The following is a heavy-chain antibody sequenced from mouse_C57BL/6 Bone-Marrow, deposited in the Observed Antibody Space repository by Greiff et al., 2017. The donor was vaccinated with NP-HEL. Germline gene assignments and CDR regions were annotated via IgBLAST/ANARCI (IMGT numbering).Heavy chain of an antibody. D-gene: IGHD1-1*01. CDR1: GFNIKDDY. Sequence: VQLKQSGAELVRPGASVKLSCTASGFNIKDDYMHWVKQRPEQGLEWIGWIDPENGDTEYASKFQGKATITADTSSNTAYLQLSSLTSEDTAGYYCTTADYGSSSWFAYWGQGTLVTVSA. CDR2: IDPENGDT. V-gene: IGHV14-4*01. CDR3: TTADYGSSSWFAY. J-gene: IGHJ3*01.